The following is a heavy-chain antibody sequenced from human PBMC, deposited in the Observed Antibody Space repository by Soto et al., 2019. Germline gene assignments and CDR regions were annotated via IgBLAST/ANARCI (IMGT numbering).Heavy chain of an antibody. V-gene: IGHV1-24*01. Sequence: QVQLVQSGAEVKKPGASVKVSCKVSGYTLTELSMHWVRQAPGKGLEWMGGVDPEDGETIYAQKFQGRVTMTEDTSTDTAYMELSSLRSEDTAVYYCATIWGYCSGGSCYSGAFDIWGQGTMVTVSS. CDR1: GYTLTELS. CDR3: ATIWGYCSGGSCYSGAFDI. CDR2: VDPEDGET. J-gene: IGHJ3*02. D-gene: IGHD2-15*01.